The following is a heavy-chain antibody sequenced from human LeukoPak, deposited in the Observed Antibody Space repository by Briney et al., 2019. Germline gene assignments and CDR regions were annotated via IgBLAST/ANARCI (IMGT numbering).Heavy chain of an antibody. CDR2: ISGSGGST. V-gene: IGHV3-23*01. J-gene: IGHJ5*02. CDR1: GFTFSSYA. Sequence: PGGSLRLSCAASGFTFSSYAMSWVRQAPGKGLEWVSAISGSGGSTYYADSVKGRFTISRDNSKNTLYLQMNSLRAEDTAVYYCARAVGSYNWFDPWGQGTLVTVSS. CDR3: ARAVGSYNWFDP. D-gene: IGHD1-26*01.